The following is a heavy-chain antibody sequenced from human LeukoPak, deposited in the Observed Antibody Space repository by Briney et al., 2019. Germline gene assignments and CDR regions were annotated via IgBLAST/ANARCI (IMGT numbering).Heavy chain of an antibody. CDR3: ARDSKGDGYLLGD. V-gene: IGHV4-61*02. CDR2: IYTSGST. D-gene: IGHD5-24*01. Sequence: PSETLSLTCTVSGGSISSGSYYWSWIRQPAGKGLEWIGRIYTSGSTNYNPSLKSRVTISVDTSKNQFSLRLRSVTAADTAVYYCARDSKGDGYLLGDWGQGTLVTVSS. J-gene: IGHJ4*02. CDR1: GGSISSGSYY.